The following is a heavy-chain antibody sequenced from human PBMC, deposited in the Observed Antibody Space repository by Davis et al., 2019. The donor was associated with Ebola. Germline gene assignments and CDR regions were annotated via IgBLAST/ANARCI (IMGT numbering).Heavy chain of an antibody. CDR1: GYIFTSTG. CDR3: ARGDHIVLMVYAFDY. J-gene: IGHJ4*02. V-gene: IGHV1-2*06. D-gene: IGHD2-8*01. Sequence: AASVKVSCKASGYIFTSTGMNWVRQAPGQGLEWMGRINPNSGGTNYAQKFQGRVTMTRDTSISTAYMELSRLRSDDTAVYYCARGDHIVLMVYAFDYWGQGTLVTVSS. CDR2: INPNSGGT.